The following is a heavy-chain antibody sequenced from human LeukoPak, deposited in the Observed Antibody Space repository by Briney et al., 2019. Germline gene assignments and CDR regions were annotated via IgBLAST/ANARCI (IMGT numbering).Heavy chain of an antibody. CDR1: GGSISSSIYY. V-gene: IGHV4-39*01. Sequence: SETLSLTCTVSGGSISSSIYYWGWIRQPPGKGLEWIGSIYYSGSTYYNPSLKSRVTISVDTSKNQFSLKLSSVTAADTAVYYCARLNWNDGYWGQGTLVTVSS. D-gene: IGHD1-1*01. CDR2: IYYSGST. J-gene: IGHJ4*02. CDR3: ARLNWNDGY.